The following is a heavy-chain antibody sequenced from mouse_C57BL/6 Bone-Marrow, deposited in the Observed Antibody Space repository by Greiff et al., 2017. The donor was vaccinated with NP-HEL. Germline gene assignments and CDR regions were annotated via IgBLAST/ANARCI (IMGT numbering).Heavy chain of an antibody. CDR1: GYTFTSYW. CDR2: IDPSDSYT. Sequence: QVQLQQPGAELVMPGASVKLSCKASGYTFTSYWMHWVKQRPRQGLEWIGEIDPSDSYTNYNQKFKGKSTLTVDKSSSTAYMQLSSLTSEDSAVYYCARSYYGTFAYWGQGTLVTVSA. V-gene: IGHV1-69*01. CDR3: ARSYYGTFAY. D-gene: IGHD2-10*01. J-gene: IGHJ3*01.